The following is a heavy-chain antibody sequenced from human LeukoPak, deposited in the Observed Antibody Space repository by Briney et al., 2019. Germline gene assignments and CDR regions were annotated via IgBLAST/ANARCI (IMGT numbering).Heavy chain of an antibody. D-gene: IGHD2-2*01. CDR2: FYYSGST. CDR1: GGSISSSSYY. Sequence: SETLSLTCTVSGGSISSSSYYWGWIRQPPGKGLEWIGTFYYSGSTYYNSSLKSRVTISVDTSKNQFSLRLRSVTAADTAVYYCVRHLGPAQINSYFGYWGQGTLVTVSS. V-gene: IGHV4-39*01. J-gene: IGHJ4*02. CDR3: VRHLGPAQINSYFGY.